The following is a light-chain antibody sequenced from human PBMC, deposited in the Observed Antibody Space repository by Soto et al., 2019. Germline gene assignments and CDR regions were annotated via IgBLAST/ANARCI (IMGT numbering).Light chain of an antibody. CDR2: DAS. V-gene: IGKV3-11*01. CDR1: QSVGNY. CDR3: LQVSNWPLIS. J-gene: IGKJ5*01. Sequence: DIVLAQSPATLSFSPGERATLSCRASQSVGNYLAWYQQKPGRAPRLLIYDASNRDTDIPARLSASGSGTDFTLIIISLEPEDFAIYYCLQVSNWPLISFGQGTRLEIK.